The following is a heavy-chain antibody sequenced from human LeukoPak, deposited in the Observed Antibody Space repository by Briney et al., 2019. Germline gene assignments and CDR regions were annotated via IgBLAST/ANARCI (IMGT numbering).Heavy chain of an antibody. J-gene: IGHJ4*02. CDR2: INPNSGGT. V-gene: IGHV1-2*02. CDR3: ARDVGVGASDY. D-gene: IGHD1-26*01. Sequence: GASVKVSCKAAGYTFTGLCLHWVRQAPGQGLEWMGWINPNSGGTDFAQKFQGRVTMTRDTSISTAYMELSRLRSDDTAVYYCARDVGVGASDYWGQGTLVTVSS. CDR1: GYTFTGLC.